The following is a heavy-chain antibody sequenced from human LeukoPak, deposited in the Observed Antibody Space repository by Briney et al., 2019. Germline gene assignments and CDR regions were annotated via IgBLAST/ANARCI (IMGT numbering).Heavy chain of an antibody. D-gene: IGHD4-17*01. CDR1: GFTFSTYG. Sequence: GGSLRLSCVASGFTFSTYGMHWVRQAPGKGLEWVAFISYDGSKKYYADSVKGRFTISRDNSKNTLHLQMNSLRAEDTAVFYCAKDKNDHGHYSYMDVWGKETTVSVSS. CDR2: ISYDGSKK. V-gene: IGHV3-30*02. J-gene: IGHJ6*03. CDR3: AKDKNDHGHYSYMDV.